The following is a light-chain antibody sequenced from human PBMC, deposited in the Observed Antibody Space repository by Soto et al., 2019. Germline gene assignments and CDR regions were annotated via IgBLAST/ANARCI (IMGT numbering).Light chain of an antibody. CDR1: QTVSNN. CDR3: QQYGSSPLT. Sequence: EIVMTQSPATLSVSPGEGATLSCRASQTVSNNLAWYQQKPGQAPRLLIYGASTRATDIPARFSGSGSGTEFTLTISRLEAEDFAVYYCQQYGSSPLTFGGGTKVDIK. CDR2: GAS. V-gene: IGKV3-15*01. J-gene: IGKJ4*01.